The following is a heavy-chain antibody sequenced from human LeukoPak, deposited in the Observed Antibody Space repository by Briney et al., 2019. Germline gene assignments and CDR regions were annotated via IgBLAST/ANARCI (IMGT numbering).Heavy chain of an antibody. V-gene: IGHV4-59*12. CDR3: ARVHYHYDSSGPEWWFDP. CDR1: GTSITSYY. CDR2: GHYSGNT. Sequence: SETLSLTCTVSGTSITSYYWNWIRQAPGQGPEWIGYGHYSGNTKYNPPLKSRVTISVDTSKNQFSLKLTSVTAADTAVYYCARVHYHYDSSGPEWWFDPWGQGTLVTVSS. J-gene: IGHJ5*02. D-gene: IGHD3-22*01.